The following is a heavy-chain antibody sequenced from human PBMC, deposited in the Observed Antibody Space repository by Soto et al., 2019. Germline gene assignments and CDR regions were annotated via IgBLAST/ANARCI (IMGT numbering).Heavy chain of an antibody. CDR2: INHSGST. CDR1: GGSFSGYY. J-gene: IGHJ4*02. V-gene: IGHV4-34*01. D-gene: IGHD2-15*01. CDR3: AKREVGYCSGDICYGALDY. Sequence: XGTLSLTCAVYGGSFSGYYWSWIRQPPGKGLEWIGEINHSGSTNYNPSLKSRVTISVDTSKNQFSLKLSSVTAADTAIYYCAKREVGYCSGDICYGALDYWGQGILVTVSS.